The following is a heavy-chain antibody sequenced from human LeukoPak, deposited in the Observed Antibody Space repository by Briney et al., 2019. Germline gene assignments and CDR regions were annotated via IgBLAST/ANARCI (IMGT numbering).Heavy chain of an antibody. CDR3: ARLGGGGFWIGYSYFDY. V-gene: IGHV4-38-2*01. D-gene: IGHD3-3*01. CDR1: GYSISSGYY. CDR2: IYHSGST. J-gene: IGHJ4*02. Sequence: SETLSLTCAVSGYSISSGYYWGWIRQPPGKGLEWIGSIYHSGSTYYNPSLKSRVTISVDTSKNQFSLKLSSVTAADTAVYYCARLGGGGFWIGYSYFDYWGQGTLVTVSS.